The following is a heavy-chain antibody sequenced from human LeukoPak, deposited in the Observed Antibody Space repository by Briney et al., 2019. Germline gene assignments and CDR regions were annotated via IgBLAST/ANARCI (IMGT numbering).Heavy chain of an antibody. J-gene: IGHJ4*02. CDR2: ISYDGSNK. V-gene: IGHV3-30*04. Sequence: GGSLRLSCAASGFTFSSYAMHWVRQAPGKGLEWVAVISYDGSNKSDSVKGRFTISRDNSKNTLYLQMNSLRAEDTAVYYCAKGKAAAGSGYFDYWGQGTLVTVSS. D-gene: IGHD6-13*01. CDR3: AKGKAAAGSGYFDY. CDR1: GFTFSSYA.